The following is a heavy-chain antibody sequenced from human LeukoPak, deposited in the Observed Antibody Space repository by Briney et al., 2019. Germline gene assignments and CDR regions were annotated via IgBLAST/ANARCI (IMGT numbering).Heavy chain of an antibody. V-gene: IGHV3-53*01. CDR1: GFNVSSKY. J-gene: IGHJ6*03. CDR2: IYSGGST. D-gene: IGHD3-10*01. CDR3: ASRAHYGSGSYYRYYYYYMDV. Sequence: PGGSLRLSCTASGFNVSSKYMSWVRQAPGKGLEWVSVIYSGGSTYYADSVKGRFTISRDNSKNTLYLQMNSLRAEDTAVYYCASRAHYGSGSYYRYYYYYMDVWGKGTTVTISS.